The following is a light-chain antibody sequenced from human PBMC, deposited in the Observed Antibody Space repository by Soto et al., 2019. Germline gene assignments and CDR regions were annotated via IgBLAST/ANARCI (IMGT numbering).Light chain of an antibody. Sequence: QSALTQPASVSGSPGQSITISCTGTSSDIGGYKYVSWYQQHPGKAPKLLIYVVSGRPSGVPHRFSGSKSGNAASLTISGLQAEDAADYYCRSFTTSHTYVFGTGTKVTVL. J-gene: IGLJ1*01. V-gene: IGLV2-14*03. CDR1: SSDIGGYKY. CDR3: RSFTTSHTYV. CDR2: VVS.